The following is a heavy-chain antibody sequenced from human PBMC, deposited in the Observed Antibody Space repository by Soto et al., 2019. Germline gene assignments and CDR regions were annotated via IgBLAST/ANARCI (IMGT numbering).Heavy chain of an antibody. CDR3: ARGRDTAMVNLFDY. CDR2: IYYSGST. D-gene: IGHD5-18*01. Sequence: PSETLSLTCTVSGGSISSYYWSWIRQPPGKGLEWIGYIYYSGSTNYNPSLKSRVTISVDTSKNQFSLKLSSVTAEDTAVYYCARGRDTAMVNLFDYWGQGPLVTVSS. CDR1: GGSISSYY. V-gene: IGHV4-59*01. J-gene: IGHJ4*02.